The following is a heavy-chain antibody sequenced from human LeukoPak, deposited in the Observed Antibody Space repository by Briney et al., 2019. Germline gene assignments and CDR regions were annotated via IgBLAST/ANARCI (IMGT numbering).Heavy chain of an antibody. CDR3: ARGTYYYYYYMDV. J-gene: IGHJ6*03. CDR1: GFTFSSYS. V-gene: IGHV3-7*03. Sequence: PGGSLGLSCAASGFTFSSYSMNWVRQAPGKGLEWVANIKQDGSEKYYVDSVKGRFTISRDNAKNSLYLQMNSLRAEDTAVYYCARGTYYYYYYMDVWGKGTTVTVSS. D-gene: IGHD2-2*01. CDR2: IKQDGSEK.